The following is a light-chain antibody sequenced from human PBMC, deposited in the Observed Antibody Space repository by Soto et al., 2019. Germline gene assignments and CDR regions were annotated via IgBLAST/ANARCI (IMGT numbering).Light chain of an antibody. J-gene: IGLJ7*01. CDR1: SSDVGGYNY. CDR2: DVT. V-gene: IGLV2-14*03. Sequence: QSALTQPASVSGSPGQSITISCTGTSSDVGGYNYVSWYQQHPGKAPKLMIYDVTNRPSGVSNLFSGSKSGNTASLTISGLQPEDEADYYCSSYTSSSSVIFGGGTQLTVL. CDR3: SSYTSSSSVI.